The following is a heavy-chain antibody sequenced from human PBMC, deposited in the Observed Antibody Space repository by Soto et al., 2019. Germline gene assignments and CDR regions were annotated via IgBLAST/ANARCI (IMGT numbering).Heavy chain of an antibody. D-gene: IGHD5-12*01. CDR2: IRSKAYGGTT. J-gene: IGHJ6*02. Sequence: GRSLRLSCTSSVFTFVDYSMSWVRQAPGKGLEWVGFIRSKAYGGTTEYAASVKGRFTISRDDSNSIAYLQMNSLKTEDTAVYYCTRDLIVATIEGYYYYYGMDVWGQGTTVTVSS. CDR3: TRDLIVATIEGYYYYYGMDV. V-gene: IGHV3-49*04. CDR1: VFTFVDYS.